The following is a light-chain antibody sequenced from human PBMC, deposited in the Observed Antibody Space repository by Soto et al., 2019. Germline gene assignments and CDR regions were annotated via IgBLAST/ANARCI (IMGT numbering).Light chain of an antibody. CDR1: QNVLYKSNNENY. CDR2: WAS. Sequence: DIVMTQSPDSLAVSLGERATINCKSSQNVLYKSNNENYLAWFQQKPGQPPKLLIYWASTRKSGVPDRFTGSGSGSNFTLTISSLQDEDVAVYYCPQYSNTPPYTFGQGTRLEI. J-gene: IGKJ2*01. V-gene: IGKV4-1*01. CDR3: PQYSNTPPYT.